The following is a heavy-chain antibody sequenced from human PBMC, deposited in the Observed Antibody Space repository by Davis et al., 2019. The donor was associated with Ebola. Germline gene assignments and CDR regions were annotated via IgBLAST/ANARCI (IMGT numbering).Heavy chain of an antibody. D-gene: IGHD1-26*01. CDR1: GFTFSSYG. V-gene: IGHV3-30*03. J-gene: IGHJ4*02. Sequence: PGGSLRLSCAASGFTFSSYGMHWVRQAPGKGLEWVAVISYDGSNKYYADSVKGRFTISRDNSKNSLYLQMNSLRAEDTAVYYCARARRIVGATYFDYWGQGTLVTVSS. CDR2: ISYDGSNK. CDR3: ARARRIVGATYFDY.